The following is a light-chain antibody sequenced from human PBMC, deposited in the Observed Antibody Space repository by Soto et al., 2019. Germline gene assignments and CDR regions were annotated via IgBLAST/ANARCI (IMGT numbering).Light chain of an antibody. V-gene: IGLV2-14*01. J-gene: IGLJ2*01. CDR3: SSYTSSSTLV. CDR2: DVS. CDR1: SSDVGGYNY. Sequence: QSVLTQPASVSGSPGQSITISCTGTSSDVGGYNYVSWYQQHPGKAPKVMIYDVSNRPSGISNRFSGSKSGNTASLTISGLQAEDEADYYCSSYTSSSTLVFGRGTKLTVL.